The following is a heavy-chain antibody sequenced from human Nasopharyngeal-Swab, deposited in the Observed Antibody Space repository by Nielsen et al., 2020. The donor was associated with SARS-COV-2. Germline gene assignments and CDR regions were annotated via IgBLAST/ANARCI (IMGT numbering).Heavy chain of an antibody. CDR2: ISSSGSTI. D-gene: IGHD3-3*01. J-gene: IGHJ4*02. CDR3: AREGSDFWSGYYTFDY. Sequence: SLKISFAASGFTFSSYEMNWVRQAPGEGVEWVSYISSSGSTIYYADSVKGRFTISRDNAKNSLYLQMNSLRAEDTAVYYCAREGSDFWSGYYTFDYWGQGTLVTVSS. V-gene: IGHV3-48*03. CDR1: GFTFSSYE.